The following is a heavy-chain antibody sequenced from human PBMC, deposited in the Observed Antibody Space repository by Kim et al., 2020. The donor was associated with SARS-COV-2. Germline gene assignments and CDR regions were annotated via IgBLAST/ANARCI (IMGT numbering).Heavy chain of an antibody. D-gene: IGHD3-10*01. Sequence: ASVKVSCKASGYTFTSYTMHWVRQAPGQRLEWLGWIAAGNGNIRFAQNFQDRLIISRDTSTTTAYMELSSLRPEDTAVYYCARGSGSGSLDPWGQGALVTVSS. CDR1: GYTFTSYT. CDR2: IAAGNGNI. J-gene: IGHJ5*02. CDR3: ARGSGSGSLDP. V-gene: IGHV1-3*01.